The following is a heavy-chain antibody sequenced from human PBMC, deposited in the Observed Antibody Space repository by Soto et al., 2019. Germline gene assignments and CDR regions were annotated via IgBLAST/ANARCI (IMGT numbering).Heavy chain of an antibody. J-gene: IGHJ6*02. Sequence: GGSLRLSCTASGFNFSRFWTHWVRQVPGRGLVWVSHINSDGSRTSYADSVKGRFTISRDNAKNTLYLQMNSLRAEDTAVYYCARDLSSCSSARCYSFYYGMDLWGQGTTVTVSS. CDR2: INSDGSRT. CDR3: ARDLSSCSSARCYSFYYGMDL. D-gene: IGHD2-2*01. CDR1: GFNFSRFW. V-gene: IGHV3-74*01.